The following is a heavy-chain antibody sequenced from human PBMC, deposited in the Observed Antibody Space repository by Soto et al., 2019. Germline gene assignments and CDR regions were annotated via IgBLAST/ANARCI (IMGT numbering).Heavy chain of an antibody. J-gene: IGHJ3*01. CDR1: GGTFNGYG. D-gene: IGHD3-10*01. Sequence: QVQLVQSGAVVKKPGSSVEVSCKASGGTFNGYGISWVRQAPGQGLEWMGGTVPVFDTSNYAPSFQGRVTITADKSASTAYMEQGSVRSEDTAIYFCARGVSNSGAYYTGPSAYDLWGQGTLVIVSS. CDR3: ARGVSNSGAYYTGPSAYDL. V-gene: IGHV1-69*06. CDR2: TVPVFDTS.